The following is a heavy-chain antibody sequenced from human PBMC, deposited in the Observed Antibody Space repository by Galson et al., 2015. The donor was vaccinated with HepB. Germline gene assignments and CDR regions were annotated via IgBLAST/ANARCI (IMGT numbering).Heavy chain of an antibody. D-gene: IGHD5-18*01. V-gene: IGHV4-31*03. J-gene: IGHJ4*02. CDR1: GGSISSDGFY. CDR2: IFHSGST. CDR3: GRAEGGGYTSA. Sequence: LSLTCTVSGGSISSDGFYWTWIRQHPGKGLEWIGYIFHSGSTYYNPSLKSRITISIDKSKNQFSLKLSSVNAADTAVYYCGRAEGGGYTSAWGQGTLVTVSS.